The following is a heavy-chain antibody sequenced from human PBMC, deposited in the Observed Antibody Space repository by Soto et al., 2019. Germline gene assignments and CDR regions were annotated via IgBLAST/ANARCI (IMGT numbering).Heavy chain of an antibody. D-gene: IGHD2-2*01. Sequence: QVQLVQSGAEVKKPGSSVKVSCKASGGTFSSYAISWVRQAPGQGLEWMGGIIPIFGTANYAQKFQGRVTITADEYTSTAYMELSSLRSEDTAVYYCATTIVLVPAAINYYYGMDVWGQGTTVTVSS. V-gene: IGHV1-69*12. J-gene: IGHJ6*02. CDR1: GGTFSSYA. CDR3: ATTIVLVPAAINYYYGMDV. CDR2: IIPIFGTA.